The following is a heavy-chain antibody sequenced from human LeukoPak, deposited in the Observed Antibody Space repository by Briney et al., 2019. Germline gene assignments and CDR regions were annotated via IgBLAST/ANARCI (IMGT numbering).Heavy chain of an antibody. J-gene: IGHJ4*02. D-gene: IGHD3-16*01. CDR1: GFTFSSYT. Sequence: GGSLRLSCAASGFTFSSYTMSWVRQAPGKGLEWVSTITTSDGNTYYADSVKGRFTVSRDNSKNTLFLQMNSLRAEDTAVHYCAKDGGLCLSAHGGDSWGRGTLVTVSS. CDR3: AKDGGLCLSAHGGDS. CDR2: ITTSDGNT. V-gene: IGHV3-23*01.